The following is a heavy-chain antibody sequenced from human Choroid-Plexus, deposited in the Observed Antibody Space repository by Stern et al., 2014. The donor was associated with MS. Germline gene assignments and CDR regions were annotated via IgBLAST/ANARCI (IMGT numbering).Heavy chain of an antibody. Sequence: QLQESGPGLVKPSETLSLTCSVSGGSISSSPYYWGWIRQPPGKGLEWIGKINYSGRTYYNPSLKSRVTISVDTSKNQFSLTLNSVTAADTAVYYCARRIAVTEFDYWGQGTLVTVSS. D-gene: IGHD6-19*01. CDR3: ARRIAVTEFDY. J-gene: IGHJ4*02. CDR1: GGSISSSPYY. CDR2: INYSGRT. V-gene: IGHV4-39*01.